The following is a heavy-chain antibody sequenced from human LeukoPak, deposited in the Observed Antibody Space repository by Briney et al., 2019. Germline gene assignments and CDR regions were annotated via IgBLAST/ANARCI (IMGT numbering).Heavy chain of an antibody. CDR3: ARSGAGTSMDT. Sequence: GGSLRLSCAASGFTFRNYGMGWVRQAPGKGLEWVSVVGDSGSSAYYADSVKGRFTISRDNSKNTMYLQMNSLRAEDTAVYYCARSGAGTSMDTWGQGPLVTVSS. J-gene: IGHJ5*02. CDR2: VGDSGSSA. V-gene: IGHV3-23*01. D-gene: IGHD3-10*01. CDR1: GFTFRNYG.